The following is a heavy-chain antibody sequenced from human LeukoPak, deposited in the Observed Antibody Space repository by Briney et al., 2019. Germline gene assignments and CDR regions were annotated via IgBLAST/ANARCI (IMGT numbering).Heavy chain of an antibody. CDR3: ARAGNYDFWSGYIHKARSSTREFDS. Sequence: ASVKVSCKASGYTFTSYGISWVRQAPGQGLEWMGWISAYNGNTNYAQKLQGRVTMTTDTSTSTAYMELRSLRSDDTAVYYCARAGNYDFWSGYIHKARSSTREFDSWGQGTLVTVSS. V-gene: IGHV1-18*01. CDR2: ISAYNGNT. J-gene: IGHJ5*01. CDR1: GYTFTSYG. D-gene: IGHD3-3*01.